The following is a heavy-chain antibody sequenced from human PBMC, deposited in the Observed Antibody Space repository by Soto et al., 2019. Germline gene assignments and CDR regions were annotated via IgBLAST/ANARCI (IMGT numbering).Heavy chain of an antibody. J-gene: IGHJ6*02. D-gene: IGHD2-21*02. CDR1: GFPFSSYG. Sequence: GGSLRLSCAASGFPFSSYGMNWVRQAPGKGLEWVSYIISSTIYIYYAASVKGRFTVSRDNAKNSLDLQMNSLRXEHTAVYYCATYRFCGGDCPSREYGMDVCGQGTTVTVCS. V-gene: IGHV3-21*01. CDR3: ATYRFCGGDCPSREYGMDV. CDR2: IISSTIYI.